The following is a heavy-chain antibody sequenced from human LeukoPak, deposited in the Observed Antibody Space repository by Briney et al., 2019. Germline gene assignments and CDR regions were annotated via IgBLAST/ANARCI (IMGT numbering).Heavy chain of an antibody. Sequence: PGGSLRLSCAASGFTVSSNYMSWVRQAPGKGLEWVSVIYSGGSTYYADSVKGRFTISRDNSKNTLYLQMNSLRAEDTAVYYCAKGGMRGEGGELSVDYWGQGTLVTVSS. D-gene: IGHD2-21*01. V-gene: IGHV3-53*05. CDR1: GFTVSSNY. CDR2: IYSGGST. CDR3: AKGGMRGEGGELSVDY. J-gene: IGHJ4*02.